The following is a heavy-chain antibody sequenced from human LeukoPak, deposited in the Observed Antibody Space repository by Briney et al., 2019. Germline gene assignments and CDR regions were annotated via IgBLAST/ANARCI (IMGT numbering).Heavy chain of an antibody. CDR1: GYTFTSYG. Sequence: GALVKVSCKASGYTFTSYGISWVRQAPGQGLEWMGWISAYNGNTNYAQKLQGRVTMTTDTSTSTAYMELRSLRSDDTAVYYCARASWSGYYDFWSGYYKAYYGMDVWGQGTTVTVSS. D-gene: IGHD3-3*01. J-gene: IGHJ6*02. CDR2: ISAYNGNT. V-gene: IGHV1-18*04. CDR3: ARASWSGYYDFWSGYYKAYYGMDV.